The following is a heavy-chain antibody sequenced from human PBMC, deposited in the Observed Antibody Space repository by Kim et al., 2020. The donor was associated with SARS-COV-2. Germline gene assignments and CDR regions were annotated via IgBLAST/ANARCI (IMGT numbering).Heavy chain of an antibody. V-gene: IGHV5-10-1*01. CDR2: IDPEDTYT. CDR3: PTQDPFAV. Sequence: GESLKISCKGSGYTFTSYWINWLRQMPGTGLEWMGRIDPEDTYTNYSPSFEGHVTISVDKSMNTAYVELTSLKASDSGIYICPTQDPFAVWGQGTMVTVS. CDR1: GYTFTSYW. J-gene: IGHJ3*01.